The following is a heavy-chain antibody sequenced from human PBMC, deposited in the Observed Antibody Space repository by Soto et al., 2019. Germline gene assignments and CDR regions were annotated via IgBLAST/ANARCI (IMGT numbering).Heavy chain of an antibody. J-gene: IGHJ5*02. V-gene: IGHV1-18*01. CDR3: VRDASIGDRGWWDP. CDR1: GYTFTNYG. D-gene: IGHD3-3*01. Sequence: ASVKVSCKASGYTFTNYGISWVRQAPGQGLEGMGLLIPYHGDRIYAQKFQVRVILTTYTDTNTAYMELGSLRSDDTAVYYCVRDASIGDRGWWDPWGQGTLVTVSS. CDR2: LIPYHGDR.